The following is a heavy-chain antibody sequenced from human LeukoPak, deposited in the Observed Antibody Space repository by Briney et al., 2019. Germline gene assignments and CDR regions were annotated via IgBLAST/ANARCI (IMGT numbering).Heavy chain of an antibody. D-gene: IGHD1-26*01. CDR2: INIDGSSA. J-gene: IGHJ3*02. CDR3: TRGSGSYQAFDI. CDR1: GFTFSSSW. V-gene: IGHV3-74*01. Sequence: GGSLRLSCAASGFTFSSSWMHWVRQAPGKGLVYLSRINIDGSSATYADSVKGRFTISRDNAKNTLYLQINSLRAEDTAVYYCTRGSGSYQAFDIWGQGTMVTVSS.